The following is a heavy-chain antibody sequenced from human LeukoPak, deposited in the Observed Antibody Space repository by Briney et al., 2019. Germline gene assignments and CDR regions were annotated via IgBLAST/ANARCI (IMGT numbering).Heavy chain of an antibody. CDR1: GFTFDDYG. CDR2: IKWNGDSI. Sequence: SGGSLRLSCAASGFTFDDYGMSWVRQVPGKGLEWVSGIKWNGDSIGYADSVKGRFTISRDNAKNSLYLQMNSLRAEDTALYYCARDLSSSWAPNYWGQGTLVTVSS. J-gene: IGHJ4*02. D-gene: IGHD6-13*01. V-gene: IGHV3-20*04. CDR3: ARDLSSSWAPNY.